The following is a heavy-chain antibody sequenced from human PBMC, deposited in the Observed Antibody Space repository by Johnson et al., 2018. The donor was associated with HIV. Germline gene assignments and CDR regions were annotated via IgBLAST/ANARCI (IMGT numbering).Heavy chain of an antibody. CDR1: GFTISNNY. D-gene: IGHD2/OR15-2a*01. Sequence: VHLVESGGGVVQPGGSLRLSCAASGFTISNNYMSWVRQAPGKGLEWVSVIYSGGSTYYADSVTGRFTISRDISKNTLYLQMNSLRAEDTAVDYCARDFFDSTTYPRRGQADAFDIWGQGTMVTVSS. J-gene: IGHJ3*02. CDR2: IYSGGST. CDR3: ARDFFDSTTYPRRGQADAFDI. V-gene: IGHV3-66*01.